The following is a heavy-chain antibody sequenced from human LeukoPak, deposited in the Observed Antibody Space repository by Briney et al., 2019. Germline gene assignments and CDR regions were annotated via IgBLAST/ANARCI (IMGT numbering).Heavy chain of an antibody. CDR3: ARDGGNYGEQGYYFDY. V-gene: IGHV3-33*01. Sequence: GRSLRLSCAASGFTFSSYGMHWVRQAPGKGLEWVAVIWYDGSNKYYADSVKGRFTISRDNSKNTLYLQMNSLRAEDTAVYYCARDGGNYGEQGYYFDYWGQGTLVTVSS. J-gene: IGHJ4*02. CDR1: GFTFSSYG. D-gene: IGHD1-7*01. CDR2: IWYDGSNK.